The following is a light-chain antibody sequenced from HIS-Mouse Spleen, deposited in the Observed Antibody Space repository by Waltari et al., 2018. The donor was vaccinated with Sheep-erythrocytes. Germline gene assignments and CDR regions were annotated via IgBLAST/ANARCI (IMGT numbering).Light chain of an antibody. Sequence: SYELTQPPSVSVSPGQTARITCSGDALPKKYAYWYQQKSGQAPVLVIYEDSKRPSGIPERVSGSSSGTMATLTISGAKVEDDADYYCYSTDSSGNHWVFGGGTKLTVL. J-gene: IGLJ3*02. CDR3: YSTDSSGNHWV. V-gene: IGLV3-10*01. CDR1: ALPKKY. CDR2: EDS.